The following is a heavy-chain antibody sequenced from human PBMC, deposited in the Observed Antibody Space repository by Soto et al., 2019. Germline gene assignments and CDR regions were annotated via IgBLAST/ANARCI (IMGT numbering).Heavy chain of an antibody. D-gene: IGHD2-8*01. V-gene: IGHV1-8*01. CDR1: GYTFTSYD. CDR2: MSANSGAT. J-gene: IGHJ6*02. Sequence: QVQLVQSGAEVTKPGASVKVSCKASGYTFTSYDINWVRQATGQGLEWMGWMSANSGATGYAQKFQGRVTMTRDTSISTVYMELSNRRSEDTAIYYCARGVDNGVDVWGQGSTVTVSS. CDR3: ARGVDNGVDV.